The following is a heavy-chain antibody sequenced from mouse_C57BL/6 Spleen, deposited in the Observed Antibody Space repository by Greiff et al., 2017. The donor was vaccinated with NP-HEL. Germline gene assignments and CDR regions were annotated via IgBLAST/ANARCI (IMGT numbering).Heavy chain of an antibody. Sequence: QVQLQQSGPGLVQPSQSLSITCTVSGFSLTSYGVHWVRQSPGKGLEWLGVIWSGGSTDYNAAFISRLSISKDNSKSQVFFKMNSLQADDTAIYYCARTPYYYGSSDWYFDVWGTGTTVTVSS. CDR2: IWSGGST. CDR3: ARTPYYYGSSDWYFDV. CDR1: GFSLTSYG. D-gene: IGHD1-1*01. J-gene: IGHJ1*03. V-gene: IGHV2-2*01.